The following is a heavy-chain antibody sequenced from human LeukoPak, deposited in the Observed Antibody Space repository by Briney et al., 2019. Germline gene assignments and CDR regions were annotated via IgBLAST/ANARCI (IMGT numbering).Heavy chain of an antibody. V-gene: IGHV4-34*01. D-gene: IGHD2-2*01. J-gene: IGHJ6*02. CDR1: GGSFSGYY. CDR2: INHSGST. Sequence: SENLSLTCAVYGGSFSGYYWSWIRQPPGKGPEWIGEINHSGSTNHNPSLKSRVTISVDTSKNQFSLKLSSVTAADTAVYYCARGSAAPNFVYGMDVWGQGTTVTVSS. CDR3: ARGSAAPNFVYGMDV.